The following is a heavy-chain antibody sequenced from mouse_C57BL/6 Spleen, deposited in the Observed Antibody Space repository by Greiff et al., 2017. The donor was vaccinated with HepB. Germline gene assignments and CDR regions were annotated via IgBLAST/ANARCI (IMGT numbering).Heavy chain of an antibody. CDR2: FYPGSGSI. CDR1: GYTFTEYT. CDR3: ARHEGLYYYGSSLYAMDY. D-gene: IGHD1-1*01. Sequence: QVQLKESGAELVKPGASVKLSCKASGYTFTEYTIHWVKQRSGQGLEWIGWFYPGSGSIKYNEKFKDKATLTADKSSSTVYMELSRLTSEDSAVYFCARHEGLYYYGSSLYAMDYWGQGTSVTVSS. J-gene: IGHJ4*01. V-gene: IGHV1-62-2*01.